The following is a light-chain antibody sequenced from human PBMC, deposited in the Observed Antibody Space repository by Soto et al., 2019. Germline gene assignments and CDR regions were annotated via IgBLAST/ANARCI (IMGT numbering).Light chain of an antibody. Sequence: IVMTQSPATLSVSPGERATLSCRASQSVSSNLAWYQQKPGQAPRLLIYGASTRATGIPARFSGSGSGTEFTITISSLQSEDFAVYYCQQYNNWPPWTLGQGTKVEIK. CDR2: GAS. CDR1: QSVSSN. J-gene: IGKJ1*01. CDR3: QQYNNWPPWT. V-gene: IGKV3-15*01.